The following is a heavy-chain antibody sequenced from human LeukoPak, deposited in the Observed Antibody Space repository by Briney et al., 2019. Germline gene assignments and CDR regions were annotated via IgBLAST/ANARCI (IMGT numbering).Heavy chain of an antibody. CDR3: ARPDDYGGKPAAFNI. CDR1: GYSFTSYW. Sequence: GESLKISCKGSGYSFTSYWITWVRQMPGKGLEWMGKIDPSDSYTNYSPSLQGHVTISADKSINTAYLQWSSLKASDTAMYYCARPDDYGGKPAAFNIWGQGTMVTVSS. V-gene: IGHV5-10-1*01. J-gene: IGHJ3*02. D-gene: IGHD4-23*01. CDR2: IDPSDSYT.